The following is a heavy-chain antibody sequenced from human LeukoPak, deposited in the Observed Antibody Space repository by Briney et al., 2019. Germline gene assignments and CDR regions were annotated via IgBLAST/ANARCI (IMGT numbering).Heavy chain of an antibody. CDR2: IYYSGST. CDR3: ARSDTALIQGYYFDY. J-gene: IGHJ4*02. CDR1: GGSISSYY. D-gene: IGHD5-18*01. Sequence: NPSETLSLTCTVSGGSISSYYWSWIRQPPGKGLEWIGYIYYSGSTNYNPSLKSRVTISVDTSKNQFSLKLSSVTAADTAVYYCARSDTALIQGYYFDYWGQGTLVTVSS. V-gene: IGHV4-59*01.